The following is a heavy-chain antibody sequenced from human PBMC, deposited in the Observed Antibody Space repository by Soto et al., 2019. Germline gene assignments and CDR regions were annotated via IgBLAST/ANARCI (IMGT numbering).Heavy chain of an antibody. Sequence: VGSLRLSCTFSVVTFSNYAMNCVRHSPGKWLEWVSSLSGSGGTTYYADSVKGRFIISRDNSKNTLYLLMNSLRAEDTALYYCAKQRADYGSGADNFYFQSWGQGALVNVS. D-gene: IGHD3-10*01. CDR1: VVTFSNYA. CDR3: AKQRADYGSGADNFYFQS. V-gene: IGHV3-23*01. CDR2: LSGSGGTT. J-gene: IGHJ4*02.